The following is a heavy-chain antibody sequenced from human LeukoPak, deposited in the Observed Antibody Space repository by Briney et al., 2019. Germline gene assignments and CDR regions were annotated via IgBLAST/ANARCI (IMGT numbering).Heavy chain of an antibody. Sequence: ASVKVSCKASGYTGYTFSRDGFSWVRQAPGQGLEWMGWISAYNGNTNYAQKFQGRVSMTTETSTSTAYMELTSLRPDDTAVYYCARDGRTSSSWYDYWGQGTLVTVSS. D-gene: IGHD6-13*01. V-gene: IGHV1-18*01. CDR3: ARDGRTSSSWYDY. J-gene: IGHJ4*02. CDR2: ISAYNGNT. CDR1: GYTGYTFSRDG.